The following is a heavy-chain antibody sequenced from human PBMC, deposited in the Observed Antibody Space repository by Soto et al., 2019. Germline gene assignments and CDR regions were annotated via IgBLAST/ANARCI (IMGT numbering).Heavy chain of an antibody. CDR3: ARAIVVVPAGVDYYYYYYMDV. CDR1: GFTVSSNY. D-gene: IGHD2-2*01. CDR2: IYSGGST. Sequence: GGSLRLSCAASGFTVSSNYMSWVRQAPGKGLEWVSVIYSGGSTYYADSVKGRFTISRHNSKNTLYHQMNSLRAEDTAVYYCARAIVVVPAGVDYYYYYYMDVWGKGTTVTVSS. V-gene: IGHV3-53*04. J-gene: IGHJ6*03.